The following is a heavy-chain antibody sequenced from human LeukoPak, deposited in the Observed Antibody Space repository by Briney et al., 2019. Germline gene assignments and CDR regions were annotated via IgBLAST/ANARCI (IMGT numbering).Heavy chain of an antibody. D-gene: IGHD3-16*01. Sequence: GGSLRLSCVASGFTFSTYAMSWVRQAPGKGLVWVSRINTDGSSTNYAGSVKGRFTISRDNAKNTLYLQMNSLRAEDTAVYYCARGYYDSYTYTAGYWGQGTLVTVSS. CDR1: GFTFSTYA. CDR3: ARGYYDSYTYTAGY. CDR2: INTDGSST. J-gene: IGHJ4*02. V-gene: IGHV3-74*01.